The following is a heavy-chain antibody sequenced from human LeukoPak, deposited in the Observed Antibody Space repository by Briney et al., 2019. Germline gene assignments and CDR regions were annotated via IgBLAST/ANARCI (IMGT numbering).Heavy chain of an antibody. CDR3: ARRRPGTRPNWFDP. Sequence: PSETLSLTCTVSGGSISSSSYYWGWIRQPPGKGLEWIGSIYYSGSTNYNPSLKSRVTISVDTSKNQFSLKLSSVTAADTAVYYCARRRPGTRPNWFDPWGQGTLVTVSS. J-gene: IGHJ5*02. D-gene: IGHD1-1*01. CDR1: GGSISSSSYY. V-gene: IGHV4-39*07. CDR2: IYYSGST.